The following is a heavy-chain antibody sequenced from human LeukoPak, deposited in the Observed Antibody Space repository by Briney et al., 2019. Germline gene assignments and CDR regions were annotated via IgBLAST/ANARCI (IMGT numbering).Heavy chain of an antibody. J-gene: IGHJ6*02. CDR3: ARVYYGSGSTGYGMDV. CDR2: IYYSGST. D-gene: IGHD3-10*01. Sequence: SETLSLTCTVSDGSISSYYWSWIRQPPGKGLEWIGYIYYSGSTNYNPSLKSRVTISVDTSKNQFSLKLSSVTAADTAVYYCARVYYGSGSTGYGMDVWGQGTTVTASS. V-gene: IGHV4-59*01. CDR1: DGSISSYY.